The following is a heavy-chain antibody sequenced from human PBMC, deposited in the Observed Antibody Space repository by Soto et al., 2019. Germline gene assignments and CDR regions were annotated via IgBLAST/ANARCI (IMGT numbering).Heavy chain of an antibody. CDR2: ISSSGSTI. D-gene: IGHD4-17*01. J-gene: IGHJ5*02. Sequence: PGGSLRLSCAASGFTFSEYYMSWIRQAPGKGLEWVSYISSSGSTIYYADSVKGRFTISRDNAKNSLYLQMNSLRAEDTAVYYCARDFDYGDYDDVFWFDPWGQGTLVTVSS. CDR3: ARDFDYGDYDDVFWFDP. CDR1: GFTFSEYY. V-gene: IGHV3-11*01.